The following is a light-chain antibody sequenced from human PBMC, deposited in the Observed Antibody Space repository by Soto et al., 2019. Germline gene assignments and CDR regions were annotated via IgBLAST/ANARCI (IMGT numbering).Light chain of an antibody. Sequence: QSVLTQPPSVSVAPGQKVSISCSGSSSNIGNNYVSWYQHLPGTAPRLLIYDNDKRPSGIPDRFSGSKSGTSATLGITGLQTGDEADYYCVTSHSSLSPVVFGGGTKLTVL. CDR3: VTSHSSLSPVV. J-gene: IGLJ2*01. V-gene: IGLV1-51*01. CDR1: SSNIGNNY. CDR2: DND.